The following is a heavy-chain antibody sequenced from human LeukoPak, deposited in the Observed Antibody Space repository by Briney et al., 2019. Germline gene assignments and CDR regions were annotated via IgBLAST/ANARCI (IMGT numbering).Heavy chain of an antibody. Sequence: GASVKVSCKASGYTFTSYGISWVRQAPGQGLEWMGWISAYNGNTNYAQKLQGRVTMTTDTSTSTAYMELRSLRSDDTAVYYCARVAPLYVVVAARDWFDPWGQGTLVTVSP. V-gene: IGHV1-18*01. J-gene: IGHJ5*02. D-gene: IGHD2-15*01. CDR2: ISAYNGNT. CDR3: ARVAPLYVVVAARDWFDP. CDR1: GYTFTSYG.